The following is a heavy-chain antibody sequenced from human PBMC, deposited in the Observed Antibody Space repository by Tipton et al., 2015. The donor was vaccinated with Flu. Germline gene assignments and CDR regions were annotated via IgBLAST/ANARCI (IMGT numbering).Heavy chain of an antibody. CDR1: GGSISSSSYY. J-gene: IGHJ4*02. CDR2: IYYSGST. D-gene: IGHD6-19*01. CDR3: ARDLGGQSSGWKGPFDY. V-gene: IGHV4-39*07. Sequence: TLSLTCTVSGGSISSSSYYWGWIRQPPGKGLEWIGSIYYSGSTYYNPSLKSRVTISVDTSENQFSLKLSSVTAADTAVYYCARDLGGQSSGWKGPFDYWGQGTLVTVSS.